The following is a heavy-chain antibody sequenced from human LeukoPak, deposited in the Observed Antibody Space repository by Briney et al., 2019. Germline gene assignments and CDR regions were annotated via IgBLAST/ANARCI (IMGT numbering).Heavy chain of an antibody. CDR1: GGTFSSYA. CDR3: ASLGTTRAFDI. D-gene: IGHD1-7*01. Sequence: AASVKVSCKASGGTFSSYAISWVRQAPGQGLEWMGRIIPIFGTANYAQKFQGRVTITTDESTSTAYMELSSLRSEDTAVYYCASLGTTRAFDIWGQGTMVTVSS. CDR2: IIPIFGTA. J-gene: IGHJ3*02. V-gene: IGHV1-69*05.